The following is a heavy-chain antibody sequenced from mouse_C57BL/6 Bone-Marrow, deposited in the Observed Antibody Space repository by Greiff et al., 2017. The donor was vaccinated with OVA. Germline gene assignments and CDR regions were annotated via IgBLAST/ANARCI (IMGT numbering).Heavy chain of an antibody. V-gene: IGHV1-42*01. CDR1: GYSFTGYY. J-gene: IGHJ4*01. Sequence: VQLQQSGPELVKPGASVKISCKASGYSFTGYYMNWVKQSPEKSLEWIGEINPSTGGTTYNQKFKAKATLTVDKSSSTAYMQLKSLTSEDSAVYNCANGLLRNYAMDYWGQGTSVTVSS. CDR2: INPSTGGT. D-gene: IGHD2-10*01. CDR3: ANGLLRNYAMDY.